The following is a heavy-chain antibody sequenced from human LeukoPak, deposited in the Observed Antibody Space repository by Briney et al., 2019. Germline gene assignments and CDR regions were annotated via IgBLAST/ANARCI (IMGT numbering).Heavy chain of an antibody. D-gene: IGHD3-9*01. CDR1: GDSITSDHY. Sequence: SETLSLTCTVSGDSITSDHYWTWIRQPPGKGLEWIAYIYHSGNTYYNPSLRSRVTMSVATSKNQFSLEVKSVTAADTAVYYCAREGYFEGFDYWGQGTLVTVSS. CDR3: AREGYFEGFDY. J-gene: IGHJ4*02. CDR2: IYHSGNT. V-gene: IGHV4-30-4*08.